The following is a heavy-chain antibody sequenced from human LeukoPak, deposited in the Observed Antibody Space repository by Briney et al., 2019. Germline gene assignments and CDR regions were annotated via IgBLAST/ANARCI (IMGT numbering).Heavy chain of an antibody. V-gene: IGHV4-59*08. J-gene: IGHJ4*02. CDR2: IYYSGST. D-gene: IGHD6-13*01. Sequence: PSETLSLTCTVSGGSISSYYWSWIRQPPGKGLEWIGYIYYSGSTNYNPSLKSRVTISVDTSKNQFSLKLSSVTAADTAVYYCARGGSSWYYFDYWGQGTLATVSS. CDR1: GGSISSYY. CDR3: ARGGSSWYYFDY.